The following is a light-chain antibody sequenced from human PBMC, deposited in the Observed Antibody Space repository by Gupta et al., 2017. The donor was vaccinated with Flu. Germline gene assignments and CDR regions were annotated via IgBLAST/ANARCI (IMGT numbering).Light chain of an antibody. J-gene: IGKJ3*01. CDR2: GAS. V-gene: IGKV1-39*01. Sequence: IQMTQSPSSLSASVGDRVTISCRASLPIRTYLTWYQQKPGKAPELLIYGASSVAGGVPSRFSGVGSGTDFTLTITRLQPEEFAMYYCQQNDSPPFTFGPGTXVEIK. CDR1: LPIRTY. CDR3: QQNDSPPFT.